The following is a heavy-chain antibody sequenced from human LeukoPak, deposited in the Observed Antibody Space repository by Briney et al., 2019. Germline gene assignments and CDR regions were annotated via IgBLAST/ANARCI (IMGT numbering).Heavy chain of an antibody. J-gene: IGHJ3*02. D-gene: IGHD2-21*02. V-gene: IGHV3-33*01. Sequence: GGSLRLSCAASGFTFSSYGMHWVRQAPGKGLEWVAVIWYDGSNKYYADSVKGRFTISRDNSKNTLYLQMNSLRAEDTAVYYCAVSRVCDSGDAFDIWGQGTMVTVSS. CDR3: AVSRVCDSGDAFDI. CDR1: GFTFSSYG. CDR2: IWYDGSNK.